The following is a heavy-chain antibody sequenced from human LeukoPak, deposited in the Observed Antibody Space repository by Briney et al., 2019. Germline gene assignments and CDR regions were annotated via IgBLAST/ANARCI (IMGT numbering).Heavy chain of an antibody. V-gene: IGHV3-72*01. CDR3: TRDLGSSTG. CDR2: IRNKANAYTT. D-gene: IGHD6-6*01. Sequence: GGSLRLSCAASGFTFSDHYMDWVRQAPGKGLEWVGRIRNKANAYTTEYAASAKGRFITSRDDSKYSVYLQMNSLQIEDTAVYYCTRDLGSSTGWGQGTLVTVPS. J-gene: IGHJ4*02. CDR1: GFTFSDHY.